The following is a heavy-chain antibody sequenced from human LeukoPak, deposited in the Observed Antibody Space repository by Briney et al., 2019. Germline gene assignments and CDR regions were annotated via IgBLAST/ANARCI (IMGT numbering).Heavy chain of an antibody. D-gene: IGHD6-6*01. CDR3: ASEAYGSSSISDY. Sequence: ASVKVSCKASGYTFTGYYMHWVRQAPGQGLEWMGWINPNSGGTNYAQKFQGRVTMTRDTSISTAYMELSRLRSDDTAVYYCASEAYGSSSISDYWGQGTLVTVSS. J-gene: IGHJ4*02. V-gene: IGHV1-2*02. CDR1: GYTFTGYY. CDR2: INPNSGGT.